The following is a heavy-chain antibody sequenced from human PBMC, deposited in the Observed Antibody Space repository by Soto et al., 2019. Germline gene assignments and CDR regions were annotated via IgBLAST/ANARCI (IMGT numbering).Heavy chain of an antibody. CDR1: GFMFSNHG. CDR3: VRGDNWNDEASDY. V-gene: IGHV3-33*01. CDR2: IWSDGNNR. J-gene: IGHJ4*02. D-gene: IGHD1-1*01. Sequence: QVQLVESGGGMVQPGRSLRLSCAASGFMFSNHGMHWVRQAPGKGLEWVAVIWSDGNNRYYADSVKGRFTISRDNSKNTVYLQMTSLRAEDTAVYYCVRGDNWNDEASDYWGQGTLVTVSS.